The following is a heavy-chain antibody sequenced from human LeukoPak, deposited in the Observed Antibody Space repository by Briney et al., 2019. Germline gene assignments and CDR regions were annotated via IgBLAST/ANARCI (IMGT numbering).Heavy chain of an antibody. CDR3: ARDTLEYSNSPDALDI. J-gene: IGHJ3*02. D-gene: IGHD4-23*01. CDR2: IGSSGSTV. CDR1: GFTFSSYA. Sequence: GGTLRLSCAVSGFTFSSYAMSWVRQAPGKGLEWVSYIGSSGSTVYYADSVKGRFTISRDNAKNSLYMQMESLRDEDTAIYYCARDTLEYSNSPDALDIWGQGTMVTVSS. V-gene: IGHV3-48*02.